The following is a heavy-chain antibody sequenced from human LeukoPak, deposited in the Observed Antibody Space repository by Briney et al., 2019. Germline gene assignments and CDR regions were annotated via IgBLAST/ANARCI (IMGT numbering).Heavy chain of an antibody. J-gene: IGHJ6*02. D-gene: IGHD2-2*02. CDR1: GYTFTSYD. CDR2: MNPNSGNT. Sequence: ASVKVSCKASGYTFTSYDINWVRQATGQGLEWMGWMNPNSGNTGYAQKFQGRVTMTRNTSISTAYMELSSLRSEDTAVYYCARAIVVVPAAIGGTNYYYYGMDVWGQGTTVTVSS. CDR3: ARAIVVVPAAIGGTNYYYYGMDV. V-gene: IGHV1-8*01.